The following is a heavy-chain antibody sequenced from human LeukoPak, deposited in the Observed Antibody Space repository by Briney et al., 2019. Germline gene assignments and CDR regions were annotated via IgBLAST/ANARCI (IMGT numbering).Heavy chain of an antibody. CDR3: ARSSSSWFNWFDP. D-gene: IGHD6-13*01. Sequence: ASVKVSCKASGGTFSSYAISWVRQAPGQGLEWMGGIIPIFGTANYAQKFQGRVTITADESTSTAYMELSSLRPEDTAVYYCARSSSSWFNWFDPWGQGTLVTVSS. J-gene: IGHJ5*02. V-gene: IGHV1-69*13. CDR1: GGTFSSYA. CDR2: IIPIFGTA.